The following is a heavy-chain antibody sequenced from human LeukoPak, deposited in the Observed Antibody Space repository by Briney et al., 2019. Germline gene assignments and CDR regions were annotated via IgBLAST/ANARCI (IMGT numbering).Heavy chain of an antibody. CDR2: ISWNSGSI. J-gene: IGHJ6*02. V-gene: IGHV3-9*01. CDR1: GFTFDDYA. CDR3: AKAMVAATFPSDYYYGMDV. Sequence: GRSLRLSCAASGFTFDDYAMPWVRQAPGKGLEWVSGISWNSGSIGYADSVKGRFTISRDNAKNSLYLQMNSLRAEDTALYYCAKAMVAATFPSDYYYGMDVWGQGTTVTVSS. D-gene: IGHD2-15*01.